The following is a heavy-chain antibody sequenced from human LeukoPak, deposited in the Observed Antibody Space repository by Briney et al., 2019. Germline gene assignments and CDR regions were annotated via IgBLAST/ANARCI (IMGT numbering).Heavy chain of an antibody. J-gene: IGHJ5*02. D-gene: IGHD6-13*01. CDR3: AGHLPYSSSWYRDHWFDP. CDR2: INPSGGST. Sequence: ASVKVSCKASGYTFSSYYMHWVRQAPGQGLEWMGIINPSGGSTSYAQTFQGRVTMTRDTSTSTAYMELSSLRSEDTAVYYCAGHLPYSSSWYRDHWFDPWGKGTLVTVSS. CDR1: GYTFSSYY. V-gene: IGHV1-46*01.